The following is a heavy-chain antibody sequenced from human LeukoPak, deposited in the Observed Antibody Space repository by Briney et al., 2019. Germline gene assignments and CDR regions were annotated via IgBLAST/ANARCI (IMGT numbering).Heavy chain of an antibody. Sequence: SETLSFTCAVYGGSFSGYYWSWIRQPPGKGLEWIGEINHSGSTNYNPSLKSRVTISVDTSKNQFSLKLSSVTAADTAVYYCARVDYGDYWDWFDPWGQGTLVTVSS. V-gene: IGHV4-34*01. CDR1: GGSFSGYY. D-gene: IGHD4-17*01. J-gene: IGHJ5*02. CDR3: ARVDYGDYWDWFDP. CDR2: INHSGST.